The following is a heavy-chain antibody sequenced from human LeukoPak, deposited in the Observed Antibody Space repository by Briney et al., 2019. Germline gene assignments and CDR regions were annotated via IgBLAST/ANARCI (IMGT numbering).Heavy chain of an antibody. J-gene: IGHJ4*02. Sequence: PGGSLRLSCAASGFTFSNYAMSWVRQAPGKGLEWVSAISGSGGSTYYADSVKGRFTISRDNSKNTLYLQMNSLRAEDTAVYYCAKSPGWYGVYYFDYWGQGTLVTVSS. V-gene: IGHV3-23*01. CDR3: AKSPGWYGVYYFDY. CDR1: GFTFSNYA. D-gene: IGHD6-19*01. CDR2: ISGSGGST.